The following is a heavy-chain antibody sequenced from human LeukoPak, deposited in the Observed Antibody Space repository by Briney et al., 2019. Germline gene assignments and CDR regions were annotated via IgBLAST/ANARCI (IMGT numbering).Heavy chain of an antibody. J-gene: IGHJ3*02. CDR1: GXXXXXYX. V-gene: IGHV1-69*02. CDR3: ARFGLPRMTTVTRGDDAFDI. D-gene: IGHD4-17*01. Sequence: ASVKVSCKASGXXXXXYXXSWVRXXXXXXXXXXXXXXXXXGIANYAQKFQGRVTITADKSTSTAYMELSSLRSEDTAVYYCARFGLPRMTTVTRGDDAFDIWGQGTMVTVSS. CDR2: XXXXXGIA.